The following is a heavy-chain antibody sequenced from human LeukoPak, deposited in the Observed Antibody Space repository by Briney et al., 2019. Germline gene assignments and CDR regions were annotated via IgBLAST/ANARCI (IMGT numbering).Heavy chain of an antibody. CDR2: ISSSSSYI. D-gene: IGHD3-22*01. CDR1: GFTFSSYS. CDR3: ARGSITYYYDSSGYDFDY. Sequence: PGGSLRLSCAASGFTFSSYSMNWVRQAPGKGLEWVSSISSSSSYIYYADSVKGRFTISRDNAKNSLYLQMNSLRAEDTAVYYCARGSITYYYDSSGYDFDYWGQGTLVTASS. V-gene: IGHV3-21*01. J-gene: IGHJ4*02.